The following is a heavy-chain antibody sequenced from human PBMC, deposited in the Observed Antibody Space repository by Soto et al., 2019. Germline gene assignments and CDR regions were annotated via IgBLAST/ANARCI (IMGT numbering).Heavy chain of an antibody. Sequence: ESGGGLVKPGGSLRLSCAASGFTFSSYSMNWVRQAPGKGLEWVSSISSSSSYIYYADSVKGRFTISRDNAKNSLYLQMNSLRAEDTAVYYCARDLDCSGGSCYSKRGVFDIWGQGTMVTVSS. V-gene: IGHV3-21*01. J-gene: IGHJ3*02. CDR3: ARDLDCSGGSCYSKRGVFDI. D-gene: IGHD2-15*01. CDR1: GFTFSSYS. CDR2: ISSSSSYI.